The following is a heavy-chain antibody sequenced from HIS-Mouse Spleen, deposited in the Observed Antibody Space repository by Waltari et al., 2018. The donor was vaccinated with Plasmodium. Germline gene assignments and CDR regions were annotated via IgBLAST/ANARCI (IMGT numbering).Heavy chain of an antibody. CDR3: ARVLGYKAAAGTFVEYFQH. D-gene: IGHD6-13*01. Sequence: QVQLVQSGAEVKKPGASVKVSCKASGYTFTGYYMHWVRQAPGQGIEWMGWINPNSGGTNYAQKFQGRVTMTRDTSISTAYMELSRLRSDDTAGYYCARVLGYKAAAGTFVEYFQHWGQGTLVTVSS. V-gene: IGHV1-2*02. CDR2: INPNSGGT. J-gene: IGHJ1*01. CDR1: GYTFTGYY.